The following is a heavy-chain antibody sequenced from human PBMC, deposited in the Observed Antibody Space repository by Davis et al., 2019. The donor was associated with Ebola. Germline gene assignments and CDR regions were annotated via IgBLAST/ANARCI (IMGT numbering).Heavy chain of an antibody. V-gene: IGHV1-46*01. CDR1: GYTFTSYG. D-gene: IGHD6-6*01. CDR3: ARGAARFYYYGMDV. Sequence: ASVKVSCKASGYTFTSYGISWVRQAPGQGLEWMGIINPSGDTPRYAHNFQGRVTMTRDTSTSTVYMELTTLRSEDTAMYYCARGAARFYYYGMDVWGQGATVTVSS. J-gene: IGHJ6*02. CDR2: INPSGDTP.